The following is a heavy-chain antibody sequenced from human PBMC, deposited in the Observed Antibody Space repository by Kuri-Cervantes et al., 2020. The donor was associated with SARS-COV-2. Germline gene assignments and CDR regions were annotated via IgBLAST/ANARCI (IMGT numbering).Heavy chain of an antibody. CDR3: ARVGNFWSGFSDY. V-gene: IGHV3-74*01. CDR1: GFTFSSYW. J-gene: IGHJ4*02. Sequence: GGSLRLSCAASGFTFSSYWMHWVRQAPGKGLVWVSRINSDGSSTSYADSVKGRFTISRDNAKNTLYLQMNSLRAEDTAVYYCARVGNFWSGFSDYWGQGTVVTVSS. D-gene: IGHD3-3*01. CDR2: INSDGSST.